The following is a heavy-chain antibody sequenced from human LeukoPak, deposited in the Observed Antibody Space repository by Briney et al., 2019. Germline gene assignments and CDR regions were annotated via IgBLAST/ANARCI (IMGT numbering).Heavy chain of an antibody. V-gene: IGHV4-39*01. CDR2: INYSGST. CDR1: GGSVSSNNFY. J-gene: IGHJ4*02. Sequence: SETLSLTCSVSGGSVSSNNFYWGSIRQPPGKGLEWIGSINYSGSTHYNASLKSRVTISVDTSKNQFSLMLSSVTAADTAVYYCARREGPPKNFDFWGQGSLVTVSS. CDR3: ARREGPPKNFDF.